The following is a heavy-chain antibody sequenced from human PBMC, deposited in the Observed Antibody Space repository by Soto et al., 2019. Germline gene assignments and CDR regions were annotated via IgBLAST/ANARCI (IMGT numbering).Heavy chain of an antibody. J-gene: IGHJ6*02. CDR2: ITPFGGAT. Sequence: ASVKVSCKASGDSVSNDYLHWVQQAPGQGFEWLGIITPFGGATAYAQRFKGRVTVTMDKSSTTFYLELSSLRSDDSAVYYCAKGRGGKTVANFGMDVWGQGVTVTVSS. CDR3: AKGRGGKTVANFGMDV. V-gene: IGHV1-46*01. D-gene: IGHD3-16*01. CDR1: GDSVSNDY.